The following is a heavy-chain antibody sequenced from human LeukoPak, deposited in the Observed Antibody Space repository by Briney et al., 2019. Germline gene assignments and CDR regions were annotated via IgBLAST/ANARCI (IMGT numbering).Heavy chain of an antibody. CDR1: GGSFSGYY. Sequence: SETLSLTCAVYGGSFSGYYWSWIRQPPGEGREWIGEINHSGSTNYNPSLKSRVTISVDTSTTQFSLKLSSVTAADTAVYYCARGRVVPAATTFGYYYYYMDVWGKGTTVTASS. CDR2: INHSGST. D-gene: IGHD2-2*01. J-gene: IGHJ6*03. V-gene: IGHV4-34*01. CDR3: ARGRVVPAATTFGYYYYYMDV.